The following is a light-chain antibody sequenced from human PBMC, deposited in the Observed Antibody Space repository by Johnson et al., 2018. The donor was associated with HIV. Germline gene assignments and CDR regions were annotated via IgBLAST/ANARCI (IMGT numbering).Light chain of an antibody. CDR2: DNN. V-gene: IGLV1-51*01. Sequence: QSVLTQPPSVSAAPGQKVTISCSGSSSNIGNNYVSWYQQLPGTAPKLLIYDNNKRPSGIPDRFSGSKSGTSATLAITGLQTGDEADYYCGTWDTSLSVYVFGTGTKVPVL. J-gene: IGLJ1*01. CDR3: GTWDTSLSVYV. CDR1: SSNIGNNY.